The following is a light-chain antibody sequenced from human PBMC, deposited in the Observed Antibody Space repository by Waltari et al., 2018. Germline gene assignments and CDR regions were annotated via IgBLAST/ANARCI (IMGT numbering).Light chain of an antibody. CDR3: CSYAGSFTLI. CDR1: SSDVGSYNL. V-gene: IGLV2-23*01. Sequence: QSALTQPASVSGSPGQSITISCTGTSSDVGSYNLVSWYQEHPGKAPKLMIYEESKRPSGVSNRFSGSKSGNTASLTISGLQAEDEADYYCCSYAGSFTLIFGGGTKLTVL. CDR2: EES. J-gene: IGLJ2*01.